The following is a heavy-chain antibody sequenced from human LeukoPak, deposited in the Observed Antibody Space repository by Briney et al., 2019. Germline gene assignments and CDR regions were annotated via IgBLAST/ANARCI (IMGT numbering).Heavy chain of an antibody. CDR3: ASSIAAAGRLAY. D-gene: IGHD6-13*01. CDR2: IYSGGST. CDR1: GFTVSSNY. Sequence: GGSLRLSCAASGFTVSSNYMSWVRQAPGKGLEWVSVIYSGGSTYYADSVKGRFTISRDNSKNTLYLQMNSLRAEDTAVYYCASSIAAAGRLAYWGQGTLVTVSS. J-gene: IGHJ4*02. V-gene: IGHV3-66*01.